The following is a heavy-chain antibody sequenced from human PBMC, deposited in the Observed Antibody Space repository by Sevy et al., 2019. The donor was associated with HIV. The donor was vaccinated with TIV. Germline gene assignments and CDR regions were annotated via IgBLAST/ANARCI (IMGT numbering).Heavy chain of an antibody. Sequence: SETLSLTCTVSGGSISSGGYYWSWIRQHPGKGLEWIGYIYYSGSTYYNPSLKSRVTISVDTSKNQISLKLSSVTAADTAVYYCARAPLDYGSGSGDWFDPWGQGTLVTVSS. CDR3: ARAPLDYGSGSGDWFDP. CDR1: GGSISSGGYY. J-gene: IGHJ5*02. CDR2: IYYSGST. D-gene: IGHD3-10*01. V-gene: IGHV4-31*03.